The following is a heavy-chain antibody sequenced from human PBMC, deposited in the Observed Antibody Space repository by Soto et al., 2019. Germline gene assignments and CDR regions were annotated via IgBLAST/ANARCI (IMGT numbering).Heavy chain of an antibody. V-gene: IGHV3-30*03. D-gene: IGHD6-13*01. CDR3: AREAAAAAGRDFYYYGMDV. Sequence: QVQLVESGGGVVQPGRSLRLSCAASGFRFSNYEMHWVRQAPGKGLEWVAVISYDGSNKYYGDSVKGRFTISRDNSTSTLYVQMNRLRGADTGVYYCAREAAAAAGRDFYYYGMDVWGQGTTVTVSS. CDR1: GFRFSNYE. J-gene: IGHJ6*02. CDR2: ISYDGSNK.